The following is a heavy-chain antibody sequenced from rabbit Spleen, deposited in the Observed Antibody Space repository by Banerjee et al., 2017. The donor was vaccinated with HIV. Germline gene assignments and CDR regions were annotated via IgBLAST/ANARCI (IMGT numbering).Heavy chain of an antibody. J-gene: IGHJ6*01. CDR1: GFTLSSYY. Sequence: QLKESGGGLVQPGGSLKLSCTASGFTLSSYYMNWVRQAPGKGLEWIGYIDPVFGITYYANWVNGRFSISRENAQNTVFLQMTSLTAADTATYFCARDGAGGSYFALWGQGILVTVS. CDR2: IDPVFGIT. D-gene: IGHD8-1*01. CDR3: ARDGAGGSYFAL. V-gene: IGHV1S7*01.